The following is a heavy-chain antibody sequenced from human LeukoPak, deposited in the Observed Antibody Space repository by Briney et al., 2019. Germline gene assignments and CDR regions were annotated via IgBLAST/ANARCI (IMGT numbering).Heavy chain of an antibody. CDR3: ARARWLQSPKGVDP. D-gene: IGHD5-24*01. Sequence: SETLSLTCTVSGASISGSGYYWGWIRQPPGKGLEWIGSIYSSGSTYYNASLQSRVTISIETSKNQISLRLNSVTAADTAMYYCARARWLQSPKGVDPWGQGTLVTVSS. CDR2: IYSSGST. V-gene: IGHV4-39*02. CDR1: GASISGSGYY. J-gene: IGHJ5*02.